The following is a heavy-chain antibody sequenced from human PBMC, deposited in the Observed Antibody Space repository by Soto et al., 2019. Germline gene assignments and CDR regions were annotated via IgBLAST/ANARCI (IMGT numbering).Heavy chain of an antibody. CDR3: ARFQSGYYYYYGMDV. CDR2: INHSGST. D-gene: IGHD3-3*01. CDR1: GGSFSGYY. V-gene: IGHV4-34*01. J-gene: IGHJ6*02. Sequence: SETLSLTCAVYGGSFSGYYWSWIRQPPGKGLEWIGEINHSGSTNYNPSLKSRVTISVDTSKNQFSLKLSSVTAADTAVYYCARFQSGYYYYYGMDVWGQGTTVTVSS.